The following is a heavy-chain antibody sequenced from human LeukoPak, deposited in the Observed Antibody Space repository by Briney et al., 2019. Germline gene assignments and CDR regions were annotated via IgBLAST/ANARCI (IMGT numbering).Heavy chain of an antibody. J-gene: IGHJ4*02. D-gene: IGHD6-19*01. CDR1: GFIFTDYW. CDR2: IRGDGRAT. V-gene: IGHV3-74*03. CDR3: ARFYFPEEHDRAWYEAH. Sequence: PGGSVRLSCAASGFIFTDYWMHWVRQAPGKELVWVASIRGDGRATTYADSVKGRFTISSDNAMNTVFLQMKSLRADDTGTYYCARFYFPEEHDRAWYEAHWGQGVLVTVS.